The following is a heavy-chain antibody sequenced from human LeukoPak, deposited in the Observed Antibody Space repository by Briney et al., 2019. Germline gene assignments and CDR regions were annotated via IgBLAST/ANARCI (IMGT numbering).Heavy chain of an antibody. D-gene: IGHD5-18*01. CDR2: INPNSGGT. Sequence: ASVKVSCKASGYTFTGYYMHWVRQAPGQGLEWMGWINPNSGGTNYAQKFQGRVTMTTNTSISTAYMELSRLRSDDTAVYYCARGSNGDSYSLHWFDPWGQGTLVTVSS. V-gene: IGHV1-2*02. CDR1: GYTFTGYY. CDR3: ARGSNGDSYSLHWFDP. J-gene: IGHJ5*02.